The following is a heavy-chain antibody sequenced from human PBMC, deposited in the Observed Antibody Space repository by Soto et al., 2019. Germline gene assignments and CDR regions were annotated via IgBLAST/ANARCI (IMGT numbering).Heavy chain of an antibody. Sequence: ASVKVSCKASGYTFTSYDINWVRQATGQGLEWMGWMNPNSGNTGYAQKFQGRVTMTRNTSISTAYIELSSLRSEETAVYYCARAIKRKGAAAGYYYYYYMDVWGKGTTVTVSS. CDR2: MNPNSGNT. CDR3: ARAIKRKGAAAGYYYYYYMDV. J-gene: IGHJ6*03. CDR1: GYTFTSYD. V-gene: IGHV1-8*01. D-gene: IGHD6-13*01.